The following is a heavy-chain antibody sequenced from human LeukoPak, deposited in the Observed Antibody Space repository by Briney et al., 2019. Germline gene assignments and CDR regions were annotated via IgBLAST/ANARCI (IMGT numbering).Heavy chain of an antibody. CDR3: ARVCGTYPCYYGMDV. Sequence: PGGSLRLSCAASGFTFSTYWMNWVRQAPGKGLEWVANIKQDGSDKYYVDSVKGRFTISRDNAKNSLYLQMNTLRVDDTAVYYCARVCGTYPCYYGMDVWGQGATVTVSS. CDR1: GFTFSTYW. CDR2: IKQDGSDK. J-gene: IGHJ6*02. D-gene: IGHD1-26*01. V-gene: IGHV3-7*01.